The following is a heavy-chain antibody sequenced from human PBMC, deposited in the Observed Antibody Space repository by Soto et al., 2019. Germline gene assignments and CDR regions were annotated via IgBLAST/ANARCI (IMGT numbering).Heavy chain of an antibody. V-gene: IGHV1-8*01. D-gene: IGHD3-16*01. CDR3: ARGRGGQFDY. CDR1: GYTFTTYD. CDR2: MNPDGGMT. J-gene: IGHJ4*02. Sequence: QVQLVQSGAEVKKPGASVKVSCKASGYTFTTYDINWVRQASGQGLEWMGWMNPDGGMTTYAQSFQGRVTMTRSTSISTAYMELSSLRSEDTAVYYCARGRGGQFDYWGQGTLVTVSS.